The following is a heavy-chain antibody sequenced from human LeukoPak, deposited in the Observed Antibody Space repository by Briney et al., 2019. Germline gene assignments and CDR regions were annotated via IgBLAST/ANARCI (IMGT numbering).Heavy chain of an antibody. D-gene: IGHD1-14*01. CDR1: GYGFTSYW. J-gene: IGHJ6*04. V-gene: IGHV5-10-1*01. Sequence: GESLKISCKGSGYGFTSYWISWVRQMPGKGLGWMGRIDPSDSYTSYSPSFQGHVTISADKSISTAYLPWSSLQASDTAMYYCAITSPLRTDYSYYGMDVWGKGPTVT. CDR2: IDPSDSYT. CDR3: AITSPLRTDYSYYGMDV.